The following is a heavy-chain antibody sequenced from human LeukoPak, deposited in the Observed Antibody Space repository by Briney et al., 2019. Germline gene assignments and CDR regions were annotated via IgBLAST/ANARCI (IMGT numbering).Heavy chain of an antibody. D-gene: IGHD5/OR15-5a*01. CDR3: ARDSLGMSTLDS. CDR2: IYSGGGT. Sequence: PGWSLKLSCAASGFTVSNNYMSWVRQAPGKGLEWVSVIYSGGGTYYADSVKGRFTISRDSSKNTLYLQMNSLRAEDTAVYYCARDSLGMSTLDSWGQGTLVTVSS. V-gene: IGHV3-53*01. CDR1: GFTVSNNY. J-gene: IGHJ4*02.